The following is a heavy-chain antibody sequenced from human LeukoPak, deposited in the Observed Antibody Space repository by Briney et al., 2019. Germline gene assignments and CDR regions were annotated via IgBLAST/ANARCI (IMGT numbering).Heavy chain of an antibody. V-gene: IGHV4-38-2*02. J-gene: IGHJ4*02. CDR1: GYSISSGYY. CDR2: IYHSGST. D-gene: IGHD6-13*01. CDR3: ARASIRSSAGDGFDY. Sequence: SETLSLTCTVSGYSISSGYYWGWIRQPPGKGLEWIGSIYHSGSTYYNPSLKSRVTISVDTSKNQFSLKLSSVTAADTAVYYCARASIRSSAGDGFDYWGQGTLVTVSS.